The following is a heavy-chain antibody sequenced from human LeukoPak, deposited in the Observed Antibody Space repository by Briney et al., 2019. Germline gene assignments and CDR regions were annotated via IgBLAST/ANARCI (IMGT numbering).Heavy chain of an antibody. Sequence: SGPTLVNPTQTLTLTCSFSGFSLSTSGVGVGWIRQPPGKALEWLALIYWNDDKRYSPSLNSRLTITKDTSKNQVVLTMTNMDPVDTATYYCAHRRRSSCSGDNCSGWFDPWGQGTLVTVSS. CDR3: AHRRRSSCSGDNCSGWFDP. CDR2: IYWNDDK. V-gene: IGHV2-5*01. CDR1: GFSLSTSGVG. D-gene: IGHD2-15*01. J-gene: IGHJ5*02.